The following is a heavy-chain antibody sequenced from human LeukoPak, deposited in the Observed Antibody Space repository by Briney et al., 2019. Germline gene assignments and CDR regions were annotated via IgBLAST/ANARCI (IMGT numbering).Heavy chain of an antibody. CDR1: GFNLTNYA. Sequence: GGSLRLSCTASGFNLTNYAMHWVRQAPGKGLEWVTLISYSGDNTYYADSVKGRFTFSRDKAKNTLYLQMNSLRPEDSAVHYCASDPRDGGQNVWGKGTMVTVSS. CDR3: ASDPRDGGQNV. D-gene: IGHD5-24*01. CDR2: ISYSGDNT. J-gene: IGHJ6*04. V-gene: IGHV3-30*04.